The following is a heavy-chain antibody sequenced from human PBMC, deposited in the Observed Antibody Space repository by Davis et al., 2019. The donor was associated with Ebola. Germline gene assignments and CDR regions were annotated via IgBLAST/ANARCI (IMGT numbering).Heavy chain of an antibody. D-gene: IGHD3-10*01. Sequence: GESLKISCAASGFIFSSYWMSWVRQAPGKGLEWVANIKQDGSEKYYVDSVKGRFTISRDNAKNSLYLQMNSLRAEDTAVYYCARDIIVEVVRGVLMPYWYFDLWGRGTLVTVSS. J-gene: IGHJ2*01. CDR3: ARDIIVEVVRGVLMPYWYFDL. V-gene: IGHV3-7*01. CDR2: IKQDGSEK. CDR1: GFIFSSYW.